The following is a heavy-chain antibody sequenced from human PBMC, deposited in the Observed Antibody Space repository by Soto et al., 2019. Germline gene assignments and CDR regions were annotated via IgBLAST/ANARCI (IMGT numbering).Heavy chain of an antibody. Sequence: GESLRLSCAASGFTFSNYAMHWVRQAPGKGLEWVALTSYDGNNEYYTDSVKGRFTISRDNSKNTLFLQMNSPRPEDTAVYYCAKDKGVFNWATSYFDYWGQGALVTVSS. CDR3: AKDKGVFNWATSYFDY. V-gene: IGHV3-30*18. CDR2: TSYDGNNE. CDR1: GFTFSNYA. J-gene: IGHJ4*02. D-gene: IGHD1-1*01.